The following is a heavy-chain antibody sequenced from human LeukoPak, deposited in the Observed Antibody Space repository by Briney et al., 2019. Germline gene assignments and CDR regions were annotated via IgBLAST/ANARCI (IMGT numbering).Heavy chain of an antibody. J-gene: IGHJ4*02. CDR2: ISGSGGST. CDR3: TTGSYVDYGFRY. Sequence: GGSLRLSCVASGFTFSGYAMSWVRQAPGKGLEWVSAISGSGGSTYYADSVKGRFTISRDNSKNTLYLQMNSLKTEDTAVYYCTTGSYVDYGFRYWGQGTLVTVSS. CDR1: GFTFSGYA. V-gene: IGHV3-23*01. D-gene: IGHD4-17*01.